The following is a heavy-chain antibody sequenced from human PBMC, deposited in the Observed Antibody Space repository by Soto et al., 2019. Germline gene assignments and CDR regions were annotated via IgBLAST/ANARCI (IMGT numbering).Heavy chain of an antibody. CDR1: GGSFSGYY. CDR3: ARATPRSYSNYSYRF. V-gene: IGHV4-34*01. CDR2: IKHSGST. J-gene: IGHJ4*02. Sequence: QVQLQQWGAGLLKPSETLSLTCAVYGGSFSGYYWSWIRQPPGKGLAWIGEIKHSGSTNYNPSLKSRVTISVDTSKNQFSMQLSSVTAADTAVYYCARATPRSYSNYSYRFWGQGTLVTVSS. D-gene: IGHD4-4*01.